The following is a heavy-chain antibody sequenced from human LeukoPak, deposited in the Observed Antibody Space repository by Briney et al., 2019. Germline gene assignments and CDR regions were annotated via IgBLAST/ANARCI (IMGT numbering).Heavy chain of an antibody. V-gene: IGHV1-24*01. D-gene: IGHD3-10*01. CDR2: FDPEDGET. CDR3: ATGSSRRVWGLLWEPLAGEYFQH. CDR1: GYTLTELS. Sequence: ASVKVSCKVSGYTLTELSMHWVRQAPGKGLEWMGGFDPEDGETIYAQKFQGRVTMTEDTSTDTAYMELSSLRSVDTAVYYCATGSSRRVWGLLWEPLAGEYFQHWGQGTLVTVSS. J-gene: IGHJ1*01.